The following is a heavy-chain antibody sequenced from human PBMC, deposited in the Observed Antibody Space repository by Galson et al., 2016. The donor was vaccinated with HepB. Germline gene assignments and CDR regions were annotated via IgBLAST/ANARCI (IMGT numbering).Heavy chain of an antibody. V-gene: IGHV3-33*01. J-gene: IGHJ4*02. Sequence: SLRLSCAASGFTFSSYGMRWVRQAPGKGLEWVAAIWYDGSNKFFAHSVKGRFTISRDNSQNKLYLQMNSLRAEDTAVYYCARSYSSYDSSALDYWGQGTRVTVSS. CDR3: ARSYSSYDSSALDY. CDR1: GFTFSSYG. D-gene: IGHD3-22*01. CDR2: IWYDGSNK.